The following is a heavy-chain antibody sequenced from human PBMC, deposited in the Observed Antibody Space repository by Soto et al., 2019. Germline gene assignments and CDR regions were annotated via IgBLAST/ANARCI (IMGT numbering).Heavy chain of an antibody. CDR1: GFPFSSYW. CDR2: IKQDGSEK. V-gene: IGHV3-7*03. CDR3: ARVVYNWNYLDY. Sequence: PGVSLRLSCAASGFPFSSYWMSWVRQAPGKGLEWVANIKQDGSEKYYVDSVKGRFTISRDNAKNSLYLQMNSLRAEDTAVYYCARVVYNWNYLDYGGQGTLVTVSS. J-gene: IGHJ4*02. D-gene: IGHD1-20*01.